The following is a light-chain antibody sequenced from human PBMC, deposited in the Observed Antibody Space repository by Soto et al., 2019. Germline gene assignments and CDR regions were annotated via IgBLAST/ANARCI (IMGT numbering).Light chain of an antibody. Sequence: QSVLTQPPSVSGAPGQRVTISCTGSSSNIGTGYDVHWYQQLPGTAPKLLIYGNINRPSGVPDRFSGSKSGTSASLAITGLQAEHEADYYCQSYDSSLSGVVFGGGTKLTVL. CDR2: GNI. CDR3: QSYDSSLSGVV. CDR1: SSNIGTGYD. V-gene: IGLV1-40*01. J-gene: IGLJ2*01.